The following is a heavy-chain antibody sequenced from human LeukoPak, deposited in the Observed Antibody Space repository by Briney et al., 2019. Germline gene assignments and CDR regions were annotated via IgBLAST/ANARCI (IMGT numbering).Heavy chain of an antibody. Sequence: ASVKVSCKASGYTFTNYYIHWVRQAPGQGLEWMGIINPTGDSTSYALKFQARVTMTRDTSTNTVYMELSSLRSEDTAVYYCARHPSPQLHHFDYWGQGTLVTVSS. D-gene: IGHD2-2*01. J-gene: IGHJ4*02. CDR1: GYTFTNYY. CDR3: ARHPSPQLHHFDY. V-gene: IGHV1-46*01. CDR2: INPTGDST.